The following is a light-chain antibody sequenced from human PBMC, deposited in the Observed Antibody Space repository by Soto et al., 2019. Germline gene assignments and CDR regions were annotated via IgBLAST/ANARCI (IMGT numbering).Light chain of an antibody. V-gene: IGLV2-14*01. J-gene: IGLJ1*01. CDR3: SSYTSGGNYA. Sequence: QSVLTQPASVSGSPGQSVAISCTGSSSDVAAYNFVSWYQQHPGKAPKLMVFDVSNRPSGVSNRFSGSKSGNTASLTISGIQDEVEVDYYRSSYTSGGNYAFGSSTKVKVL. CDR1: SSDVAAYNF. CDR2: DVS.